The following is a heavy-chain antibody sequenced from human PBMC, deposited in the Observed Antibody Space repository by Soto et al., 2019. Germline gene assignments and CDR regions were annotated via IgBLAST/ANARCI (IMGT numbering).Heavy chain of an antibody. V-gene: IGHV3-48*01. CDR1: GFNFNSHS. J-gene: IGHJ4*02. D-gene: IGHD2-2*02. CDR2: ISSTTSNI. CDR3: ARILGALPIY. Sequence: GGSLRLSCAASGFNFNSHSMNWVRQAPGKGLEWVSYISSTTSNIYNADSVKGRFTISRDKAKNSLYLQMNSLRAKDTAVYYCARILGALPIYWGQGTLVTVSS.